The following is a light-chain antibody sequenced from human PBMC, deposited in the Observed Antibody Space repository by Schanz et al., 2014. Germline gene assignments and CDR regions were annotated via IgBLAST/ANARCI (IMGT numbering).Light chain of an antibody. V-gene: IGKV3-20*01. CDR1: QSVSSSY. Sequence: EIVLTQSPGTLSLSPGERATLSCRASQSVSSSYLAWYQQKPGQAPRLLIYGASTRATGIPARFSGSGSGTDFTLTISRLEPEDFAVYYCQQYGVSPLTFGGGTKVEIQ. CDR3: QQYGVSPLT. J-gene: IGKJ4*01. CDR2: GAS.